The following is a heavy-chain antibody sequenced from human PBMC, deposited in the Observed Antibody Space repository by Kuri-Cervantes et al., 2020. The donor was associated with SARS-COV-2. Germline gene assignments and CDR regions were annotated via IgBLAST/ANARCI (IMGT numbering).Heavy chain of an antibody. J-gene: IGHJ4*02. V-gene: IGHV3-30*18. CDR2: ISYDGSNK. CDR1: GFTFSSYG. CDR3: AKTPEYYDFWSGFRTYFDY. D-gene: IGHD3-3*01. Sequence: GGSLRLSCAASGFTFSSYGMHWVRQAPGKGLEWVAVISYDGSNKYYADSVKGRFTISRDNSKNTLYLQMNSLRAEDTAVYYCAKTPEYYDFWSGFRTYFDYWGQGTLVTVSS.